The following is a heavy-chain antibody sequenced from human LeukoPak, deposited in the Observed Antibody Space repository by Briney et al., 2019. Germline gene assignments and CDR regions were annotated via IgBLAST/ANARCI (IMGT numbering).Heavy chain of an antibody. V-gene: IGHV4-34*01. CDR3: ARHAVAGTGVDY. D-gene: IGHD6-19*01. J-gene: IGHJ4*02. Sequence: PSETLSLTCAVYGGSFSGYYWSWIRQPPGKGLEWIGEINHSGSTNYNPSLKSRVTISVDTSKNQFSLKLSSVTAADTAVYYCARHAVAGTGVDYWGQGTLVTVSS. CDR1: GGSFSGYY. CDR2: INHSGST.